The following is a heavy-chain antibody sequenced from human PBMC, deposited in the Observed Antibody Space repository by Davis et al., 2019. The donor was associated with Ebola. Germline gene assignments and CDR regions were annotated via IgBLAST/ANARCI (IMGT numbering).Heavy chain of an antibody. CDR1: GFTFGDYA. CDR2: IRSKAYGGKP. J-gene: IGHJ6*02. D-gene: IGHD6-6*01. V-gene: IGHV3-49*04. CDR3: SRDLKQRPPSYYNGMDV. Sequence: GESLKISCRVSGFTFGDYAINWVRQAPGKGLEWVGFIRSKAYGGKPAYAASVKGRCTISRDDSKAIAYLQLDSLKTEDTAVYYCSRDLKQRPPSYYNGMDVWGQGTTVTVSS.